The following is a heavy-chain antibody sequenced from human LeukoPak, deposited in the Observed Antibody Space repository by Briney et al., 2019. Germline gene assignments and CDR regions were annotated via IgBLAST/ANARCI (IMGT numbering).Heavy chain of an antibody. CDR3: ARDIPSGYDYSNYREEAFDI. V-gene: IGHV1-69*01. D-gene: IGHD4-11*01. J-gene: IGHJ3*02. CDR2: IIPIFGTA. Sequence: ASVKVSCKASGGTFTSYAVSWVRQAPGQGLVWMGGIIPIFGTANYAQKFQGRVTITADESTSTAYMELSSLRSEDTAAYYCARDIPSGYDYSNYREEAFDIWGQGTMVTVSS. CDR1: GGTFTSYA.